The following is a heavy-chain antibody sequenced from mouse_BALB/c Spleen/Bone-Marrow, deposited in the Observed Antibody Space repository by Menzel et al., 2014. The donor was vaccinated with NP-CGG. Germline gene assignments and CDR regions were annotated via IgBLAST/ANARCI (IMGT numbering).Heavy chain of an antibody. J-gene: IGHJ3*01. CDR3: AGSTPLAY. V-gene: IGHV1-80*01. CDR2: IYPGDDDT. CDR1: GYAFSRSW. D-gene: IGHD1-1*01. Sequence: QVQLQQSGAELVRPGSSVKISCKASGYAFSRSWMNWVKQRPGQGLEWIGQIYPGDDDTNYSGTFKGRATLTADKSSGTAYMRLSSLTSEDSAVYFCAGSTPLAYWGQGTLVTVSA.